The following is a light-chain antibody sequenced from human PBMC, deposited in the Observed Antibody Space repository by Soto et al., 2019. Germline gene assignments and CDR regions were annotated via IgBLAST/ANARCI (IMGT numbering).Light chain of an antibody. CDR1: SSDVGSYNR. CDR2: EVS. J-gene: IGLJ2*01. V-gene: IGLV2-18*02. CDR3: SSYTSSVVV. Sequence: QSALTQPPSVSGSPGQSVTISCTGTSSDVGSYNRVSWYQQPPGTAPKLMIYEVSNRPSGVPDRFSGSKSGNTASLTISGLQAEDEADCYCSSYTSSVVVFGGGTKLTVL.